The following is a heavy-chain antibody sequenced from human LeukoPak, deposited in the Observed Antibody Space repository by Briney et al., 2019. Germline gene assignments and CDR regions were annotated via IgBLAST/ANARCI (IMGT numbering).Heavy chain of an antibody. V-gene: IGHV3-23*01. Sequence: GGSLRLSCAASGFTFSSYAMSWVRQAPGKGLEWVSAISGSGGSTYYADSVKGRFTISRDNSKNTLYLQMNGLRAEDTAVYYCAKLWIQLWLLGDSDYWGQGTLVTVSS. CDR2: ISGSGGST. J-gene: IGHJ4*02. CDR3: AKLWIQLWLLGDSDY. CDR1: GFTFSSYA. D-gene: IGHD5-18*01.